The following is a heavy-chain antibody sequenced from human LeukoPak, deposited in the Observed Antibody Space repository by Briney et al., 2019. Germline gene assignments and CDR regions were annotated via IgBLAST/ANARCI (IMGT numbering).Heavy chain of an antibody. Sequence: GGSLRLSCTASGLTFSTSGFNWVRQAPGKGLEWVASIRPTGYDRYHADSIKGRFTISRDNANNFLYLQMNSLKAEDTAVYYCATEPNGRHYGYWGQGTLLTVSS. CDR1: GLTFSTSG. V-gene: IGHV3-21*06. CDR2: IRPTGYDR. CDR3: ATEPNGRHYGY. D-gene: IGHD2-8*01. J-gene: IGHJ4*02.